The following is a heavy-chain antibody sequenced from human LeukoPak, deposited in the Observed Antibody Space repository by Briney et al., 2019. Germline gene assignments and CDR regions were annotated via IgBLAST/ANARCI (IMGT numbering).Heavy chain of an antibody. Sequence: SETLSLTCTVSGGSISSHYWSWIRQPPGKGLEWIGYIYYSGSTNYNPSLKSRVTISVVTSKNRFSLKLSSVTAADTAIYYCASGSYYFDFWGQGTLVTVSS. CDR2: IYYSGST. J-gene: IGHJ4*02. D-gene: IGHD1-26*01. CDR1: GGSISSHY. CDR3: ASGSYYFDF. V-gene: IGHV4-59*11.